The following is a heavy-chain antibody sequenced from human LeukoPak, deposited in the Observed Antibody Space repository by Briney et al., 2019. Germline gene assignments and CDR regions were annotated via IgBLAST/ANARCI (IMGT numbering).Heavy chain of an antibody. CDR2: ISGSSYYI. CDR3: AKFGSSGLQGY. V-gene: IGHV3-21*01. D-gene: IGHD6-6*01. Sequence: GGSLRLSCAASGFSFSSYTVNWVRQAPGKGLEWVSSISGSSYYIYYADSVRGRFTISRDNAENSAYLQMNSLRAEDTAVYYCAKFGSSGLQGYWGQGTLVTVSS. CDR1: GFSFSSYT. J-gene: IGHJ4*02.